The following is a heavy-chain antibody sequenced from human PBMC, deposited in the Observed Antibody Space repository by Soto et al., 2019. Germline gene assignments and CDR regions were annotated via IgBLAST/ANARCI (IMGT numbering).Heavy chain of an antibody. CDR1: GGTFSSYA. V-gene: IGHV1-69*06. J-gene: IGHJ6*02. CDR2: IIPIFGTA. Sequence: QVQLLQSGAEVKKPGSSVMVSCKASGGTFSSYAISWVRQAPGQGLEWMGGIIPIFGTANYAQKFQGRVTITAEKATSTAYMELSRLRSADTAVCYCASRRGGRGYDSSGYYLAYYGMDVWGQGTTVTVSS. CDR3: ASRRGGRGYDSSGYYLAYYGMDV. D-gene: IGHD3-22*01.